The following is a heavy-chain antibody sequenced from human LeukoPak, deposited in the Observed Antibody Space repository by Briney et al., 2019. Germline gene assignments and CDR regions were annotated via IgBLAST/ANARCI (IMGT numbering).Heavy chain of an antibody. CDR3: ARPSKNYDFWSGLPGY. J-gene: IGHJ4*02. CDR2: IYPGDSDT. D-gene: IGHD3-3*01. V-gene: IGHV5-51*01. Sequence: GESLKISCKGSGYSFTSYWIGWVRQMPGKGLEWMGIIYPGDSDTRYSPSFQGQVTISADKSISTAYLPWSSLKASDTAMYYCARPSKNYDFWSGLPGYWGQGTLVTVSS. CDR1: GYSFTSYW.